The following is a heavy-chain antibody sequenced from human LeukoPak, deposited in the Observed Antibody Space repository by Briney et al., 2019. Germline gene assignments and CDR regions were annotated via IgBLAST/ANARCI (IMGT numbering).Heavy chain of an antibody. V-gene: IGHV4-59*02. CDR1: GDSVSSTYY. J-gene: IGHJ4*02. CDR2: IYYSGST. Sequence: SETLSLTCSVSGDSVSSTYYWSWIRQPPGKGLEWIGYIYYSGSTNYNPSLKSRVTISVDTSKNQFSLKLSSVTAADTAVYYCAEGAVAGHYWGQGTLVTVSS. CDR3: AEGAVAGHY. D-gene: IGHD6-19*01.